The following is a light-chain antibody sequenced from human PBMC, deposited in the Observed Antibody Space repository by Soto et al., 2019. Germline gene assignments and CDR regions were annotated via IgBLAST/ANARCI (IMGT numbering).Light chain of an antibody. CDR2: DNN. J-gene: IGLJ1*01. CDR3: GTWDNSLSAGV. V-gene: IGLV1-51*01. CDR1: SSNIGNNY. Sequence: QSVLTQAPSVSAAPGQKVTISCSGSSSNIGNNYVSWYQQLPGTAPKLLIYDNNKRPSGIPDRFSGSKSGTSATLGITGLQTGDEAEYYCGTWDNSLSAGVFGTGTKVTVL.